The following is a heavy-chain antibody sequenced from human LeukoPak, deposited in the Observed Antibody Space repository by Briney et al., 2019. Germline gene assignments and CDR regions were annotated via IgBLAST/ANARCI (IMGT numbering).Heavy chain of an antibody. D-gene: IGHD6-19*01. Sequence: GGSLRLSCAASGFTFSYVYMTWIRQAPGKGLEWVSFIGTSGNTIYYADSVKGRLTVSRDNAKNSLYLQMNSLRAEDTAVYYCARDQWLDYWGRGTLVTVSS. CDR2: IGTSGNTI. V-gene: IGHV3-11*04. CDR1: GFTFSYVY. J-gene: IGHJ4*02. CDR3: ARDQWLDY.